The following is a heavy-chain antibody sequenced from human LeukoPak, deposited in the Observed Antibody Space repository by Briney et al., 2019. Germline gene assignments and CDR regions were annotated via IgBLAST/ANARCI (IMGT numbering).Heavy chain of an antibody. D-gene: IGHD5-18*01. CDR3: ASHYGYTYGRIDY. J-gene: IGHJ4*02. CDR2: IYYSGST. Sequence: SETLSLTCTVSGGSISSSDYYWGWIRQPPGKGLEWIGNIYYSGSTYYNPSLKSRVTIFIETSKNQFSLKLSSVTAADAAVFYCASHYGYTYGRIDYWGQGTLVTVSS. V-gene: IGHV4-39*01. CDR1: GGSISSSDYY.